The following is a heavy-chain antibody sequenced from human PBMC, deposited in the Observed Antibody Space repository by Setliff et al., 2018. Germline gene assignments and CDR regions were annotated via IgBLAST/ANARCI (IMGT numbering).Heavy chain of an antibody. CDR3: ARGRLLYVGDSHYFDN. J-gene: IGHJ4*02. V-gene: IGHV4-61*09. CDR2: IYSTETT. Sequence: SETLSLTCTVSGGSLSSGPYYWTWVRQPAGKGLEWIGHIYSTETTSYSPSLKSRVTTSADTSKNQFSPQLSSVTATDTAVYYCARGRLLYVGDSHYFDNWGQGTLVTVSS. D-gene: IGHD4-17*01. CDR1: GGSLSSGPYY.